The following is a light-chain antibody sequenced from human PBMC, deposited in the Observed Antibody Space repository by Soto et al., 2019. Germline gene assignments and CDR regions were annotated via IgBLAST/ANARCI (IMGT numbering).Light chain of an antibody. CDR1: RSLSSNY. CDR3: HQYDNAQFT. V-gene: IGKV3-20*01. Sequence: EIVLTQYPGTLSLSPGERATLSCRASRSLSSNYLAWYQQRPGQSPRLLVYGASSRATGIPDRFSGSGFGTDFALTISRLEPEDSAVYYCHQYDNAQFTFGPGTKVDIK. J-gene: IGKJ3*01. CDR2: GAS.